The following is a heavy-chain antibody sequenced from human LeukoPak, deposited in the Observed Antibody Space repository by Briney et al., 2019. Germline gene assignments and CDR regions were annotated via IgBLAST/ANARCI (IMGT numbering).Heavy chain of an antibody. Sequence: PGGSLRLSCAASGFTFSTYAMHWVRQAPGKGLEWLTVISYNGSHQYYLDSVRGRFTISRDNSRNSVFLQINRLRPEDTAVYYCATSIRRITISSWGQGTLVTVSS. CDR1: GFTFSTYA. V-gene: IGHV3-30*04. CDR3: ATSIRRITISS. D-gene: IGHD3-3*01. J-gene: IGHJ4*02. CDR2: ISYNGSHQ.